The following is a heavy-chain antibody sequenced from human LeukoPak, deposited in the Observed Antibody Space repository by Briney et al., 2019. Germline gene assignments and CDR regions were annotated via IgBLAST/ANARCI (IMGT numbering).Heavy chain of an antibody. J-gene: IGHJ5*02. D-gene: IGHD2-2*02. CDR3: ARDLGGLIVPPAVRFWFDP. Sequence: ASVKVSCKASGYTFTGYYMHWVRQAPGQGLEWMGWINPNTGGTNYAQKFQGRVTMTRDTPISTAYMELSRLISDDTAVYYCARDLGGLIVPPAVRFWFDPWGQGTLVTVSS. V-gene: IGHV1-2*02. CDR2: INPNTGGT. CDR1: GYTFTGYY.